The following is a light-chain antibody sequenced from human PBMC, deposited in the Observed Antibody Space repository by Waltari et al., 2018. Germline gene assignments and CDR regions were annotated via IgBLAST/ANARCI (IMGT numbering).Light chain of an antibody. V-gene: IGKV1-6*01. CDR3: LQDYNYPRT. CDR1: QDIRTD. CDR2: AAS. J-gene: IGKJ1*01. Sequence: AIQMTQSPSSLSASVGDRVTITCRASQDIRTDLGWYQQRPGKAPKVLIYAASNLESGVPSRFSGSGSGTDFTLTISSLQLEDFASYYCLQDYNYPRTFGQGTKVEIK.